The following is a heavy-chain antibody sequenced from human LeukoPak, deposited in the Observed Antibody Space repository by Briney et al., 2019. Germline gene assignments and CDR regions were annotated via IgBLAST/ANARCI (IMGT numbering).Heavy chain of an antibody. D-gene: IGHD1-26*01. J-gene: IGHJ4*02. Sequence: PGGSLRLSCAASKLTFTNYWMSWVRLAPGKGLKWVANIKQDGRERYYVDSVKDRFTISRDNTENSLYLQMNSLRAEDTAVYYCARDIRLSYVGSTYFDHWGQGTLVTVSS. CDR1: KLTFTNYW. CDR2: IKQDGRER. CDR3: ARDIRLSYVGSTYFDH. V-gene: IGHV3-7*05.